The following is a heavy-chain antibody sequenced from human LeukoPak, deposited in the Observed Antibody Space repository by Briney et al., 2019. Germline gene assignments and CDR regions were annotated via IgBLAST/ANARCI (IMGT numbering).Heavy chain of an antibody. D-gene: IGHD3-22*01. CDR1: GFTFSSYG. CDR3: VVWGEDRSGHRFDF. J-gene: IGHJ4*02. V-gene: IGHV3-33*01. CDR2: IWYDGSNK. Sequence: PGRSLRLSCAASGFTFSSYGMHWVRQAPGKGLEWVAVIWYDGSNKYYADSVKGRFTISRDNSKNTLYLQMNGLRVEDTAVYYCVVWGEDRSGHRFDFWGQGTLVTVSS.